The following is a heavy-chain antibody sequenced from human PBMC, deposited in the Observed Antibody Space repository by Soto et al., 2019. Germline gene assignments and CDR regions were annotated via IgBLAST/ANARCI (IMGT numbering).Heavy chain of an antibody. V-gene: IGHV4-34*01. CDR1: GGSFSGYY. CDR3: ARAGVTYYDFWSGYYHYYGMDV. J-gene: IGHJ6*02. CDR2: INHSGST. Sequence: SETLSLTCAVYGGSFSGYYWSWIRQPPGKGLEWIGEINHSGSTNYNPSLKSRVTISVDTSKNQFSLKLSSVTAADTAVYYCARAGVTYYDFWSGYYHYYGMDVWGQGTTVTVS. D-gene: IGHD3-3*01.